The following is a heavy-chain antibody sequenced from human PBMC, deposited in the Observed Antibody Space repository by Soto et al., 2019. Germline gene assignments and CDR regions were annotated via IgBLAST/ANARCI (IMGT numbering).Heavy chain of an antibody. CDR3: AREPGYSSSWSDWFDP. J-gene: IGHJ5*02. V-gene: IGHV1-69*13. Sequence: ASVKVSCKASGGTFSSYAISWVRQAPGQGLEWMGGIIPIFGTANYAQKFQGRVTITADESTSTAYMELSSLRSEDTAVYYCAREPGYSSSWSDWFDPWGQGTLVTVSS. D-gene: IGHD6-13*01. CDR2: IIPIFGTA. CDR1: GGTFSSYA.